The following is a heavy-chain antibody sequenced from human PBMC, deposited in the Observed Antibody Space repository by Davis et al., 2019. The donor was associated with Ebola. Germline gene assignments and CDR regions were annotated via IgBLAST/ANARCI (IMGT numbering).Heavy chain of an antibody. Sequence: PPQTLSPTCPVSAGSTSSFYRSWVRQLPGKGLEWIGYIYYSGSTNYNPSLKSRVTISVDTSKNQFSLKLSSVTAADRAVYYCARFYYDVWRDGMDVWGQGTTVTVSS. V-gene: IGHV4-59*01. CDR1: AGSTSSFY. D-gene: IGHD3-3*01. J-gene: IGHJ6*02. CDR3: ARFYYDVWRDGMDV. CDR2: IYYSGST.